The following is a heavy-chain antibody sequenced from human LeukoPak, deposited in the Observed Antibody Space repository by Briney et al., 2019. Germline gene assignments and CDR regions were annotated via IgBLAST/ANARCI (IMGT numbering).Heavy chain of an antibody. D-gene: IGHD2-2*01. CDR1: GFTFSSYA. Sequence: GGSLRLSCAASGFTFSSYAMHWVRQAPGKGLEWVAVISYDGSNKYYADSVKGRFTISRDNSKNTLYLQMNSLRAEDTAVYYCARGLTGYQPGGGFDYWGQGTLVTVSS. V-gene: IGHV3-30-3*01. J-gene: IGHJ4*02. CDR3: ARGLTGYQPGGGFDY. CDR2: ISYDGSNK.